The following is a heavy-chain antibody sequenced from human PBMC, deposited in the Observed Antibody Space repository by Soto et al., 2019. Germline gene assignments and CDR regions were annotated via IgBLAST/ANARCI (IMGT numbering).Heavy chain of an antibody. CDR2: ISRSGDTI. CDR3: ARCLAARLEADSVDY. Sequence: QVQLVESGGGLVKPGGSLSLSCAASRFTFSDFYMAWIRQAPGKGLEWVSYISRSGDTIYYADSVKGRFTSSRDNAKNSLFLEMTNLRAEDTAMYYCARCLAARLEADSVDYWGQGTLVTVSS. CDR1: RFTFSDFY. D-gene: IGHD6-6*01. J-gene: IGHJ4*02. V-gene: IGHV3-11*01.